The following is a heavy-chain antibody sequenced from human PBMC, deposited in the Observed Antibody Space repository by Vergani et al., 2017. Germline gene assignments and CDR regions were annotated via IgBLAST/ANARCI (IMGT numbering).Heavy chain of an antibody. V-gene: IGHV5-51*03. J-gene: IGHJ5*02. CDR3: AKTHDFSSLYSSYNWFDP. Sequence: EVMLVQSGAEVKKPGESPKISCKYSESSFISNEIAWVRQMSGKGLQWMGNINPIDSKIAYSPSFQGQAIMSLDKSITTAYLQWRSLKASDTATYYCAKTHDFSSLYSSYNWFDPWGQGTQVTVSS. CDR2: INPIDSKI. CDR1: ESSFISNE. D-gene: IGHD3-3*01.